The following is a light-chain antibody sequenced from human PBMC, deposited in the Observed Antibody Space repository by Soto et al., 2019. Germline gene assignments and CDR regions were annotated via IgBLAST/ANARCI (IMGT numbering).Light chain of an antibody. J-gene: IGKJ4*01. CDR1: QTVSSH. V-gene: IGKV3-11*01. CDR3: QQRTNWPPT. Sequence: EIVLTQSPATLSLSPGERATLSCRASQTVSSHLAWYQQKPGQAPRLLIYDASNRATGIPPRFSGSGSGTDFTLTISSLEPEDFAVYYCQQRTNWPPTFGGGTKVEVK. CDR2: DAS.